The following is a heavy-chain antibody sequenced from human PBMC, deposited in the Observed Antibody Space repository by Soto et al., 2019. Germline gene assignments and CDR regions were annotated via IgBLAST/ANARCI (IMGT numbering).Heavy chain of an antibody. D-gene: IGHD3-9*01. CDR3: AKLRYFDWSSYNWFEY. V-gene: IGHV3-23*01. CDR1: GFTFSSYA. Sequence: EVQLLESGGGLVQPGGSLRLSCAASGFTFSSYAMTWVRQAPGKGLEWVSGISGSGATTSYADSVKGRFTVSRDNSKNTLYLQMNSLRVEDTAVYCCAKLRYFDWSSYNWFEYWGQGTPVTVSS. J-gene: IGHJ5*01. CDR2: ISGSGATT.